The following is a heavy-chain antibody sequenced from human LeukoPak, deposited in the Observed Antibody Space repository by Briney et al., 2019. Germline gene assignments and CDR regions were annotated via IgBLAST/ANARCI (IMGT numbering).Heavy chain of an antibody. D-gene: IGHD2-15*01. J-gene: IGHJ5*02. V-gene: IGHV3-23*01. CDR1: GFTFSNYA. CDR2: ISSSGGNT. CDR3: AKVVIGVVARDWFDP. Sequence: GGSLRLSCAASGFTFSNYAMSWVRQAPGKGLEWVAAISSSGGNTYYADSVKGRFTISRDNSKNTLYLQRNSVRAEDTAVYYCAKVVIGVVARDWFDPWGQGTLVTVSS.